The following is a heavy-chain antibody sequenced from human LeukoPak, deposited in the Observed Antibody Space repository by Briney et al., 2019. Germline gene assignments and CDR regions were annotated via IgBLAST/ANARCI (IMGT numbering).Heavy chain of an antibody. V-gene: IGHV3-23*01. D-gene: IGHD3-3*01. Sequence: GGSLRLSCTASGFTSSVYAMIWFRLAPDKGLESVSGISGSGGSTYYADSVKGRFTISRDNSKNTLYLQMNSLRAEDTAVYYCAKVWSADFWSGYFTWFDPWGQGTLVTVSS. J-gene: IGHJ5*02. CDR3: AKVWSADFWSGYFTWFDP. CDR1: GFTSSVYA. CDR2: ISGSGGST.